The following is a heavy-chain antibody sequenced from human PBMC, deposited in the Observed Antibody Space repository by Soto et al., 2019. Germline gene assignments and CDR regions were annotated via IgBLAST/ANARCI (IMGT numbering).Heavy chain of an antibody. J-gene: IGHJ1*01. V-gene: IGHV4-39*01. Sequence: SETLSLTCTVSGGSISSSSYYWGWIRQPPGKGLEWIGSIYYSGSTYYNPSLKSRVTISVDTSKNQFSLKLSSVTAADTAVYYCARLVAVVAASLVRNAEYFQHWGQGTLVTVSS. D-gene: IGHD2-15*01. CDR2: IYYSGST. CDR3: ARLVAVVAASLVRNAEYFQH. CDR1: GGSISSSSYY.